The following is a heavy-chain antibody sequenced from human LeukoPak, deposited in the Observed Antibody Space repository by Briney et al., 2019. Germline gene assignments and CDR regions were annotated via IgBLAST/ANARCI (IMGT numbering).Heavy chain of an antibody. CDR1: GLTVSGNY. CDR3: ARLTVIRDSWYSSSWWRGTNWFDP. J-gene: IGHJ5*02. Sequence: PGGSLRLSCAASGLTVSGNYMSWVRQAPGKGLEWVSYISSSGSIIYYADSVKGRFTISRDNAKNSLYLQMSSLRAEDTAVYYCARLTVIRDSWYSSSWWRGTNWFDPWGQGTLVTVSS. V-gene: IGHV3-11*04. D-gene: IGHD6-13*01. CDR2: ISSSGSII.